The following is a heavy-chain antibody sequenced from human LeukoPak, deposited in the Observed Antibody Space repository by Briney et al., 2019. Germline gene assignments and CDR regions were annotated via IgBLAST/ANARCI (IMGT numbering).Heavy chain of an antibody. Sequence: SETLSLTCTVSGGSISSYYWSWIRQPAGTGLEWIGRIYTSGSTNYNPSLKSRGTMSVDTSKNQFSLKLSSVTAADTAVYYCASETDPYYMDVWGKGTTVTVSS. CDR3: ASETDPYYMDV. J-gene: IGHJ6*03. V-gene: IGHV4-4*07. CDR2: IYTSGST. CDR1: GGSISSYY. D-gene: IGHD2-21*02.